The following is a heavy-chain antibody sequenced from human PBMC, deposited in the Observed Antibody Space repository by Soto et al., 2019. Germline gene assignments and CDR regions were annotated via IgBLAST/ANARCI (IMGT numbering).Heavy chain of an antibody. Sequence: PSVKVSCKASGGTFSSYAISWVRQAPGQGLEWMGGIIPIFGTANYAQKFQGRVTITADESTSTAYMELSSLRSEDTAVYYCASPVDDSSGYYAHWGQGTLVTVSS. V-gene: IGHV1-69*13. CDR1: GGTFSSYA. CDR3: ASPVDDSSGYYAH. J-gene: IGHJ4*02. D-gene: IGHD3-22*01. CDR2: IIPIFGTA.